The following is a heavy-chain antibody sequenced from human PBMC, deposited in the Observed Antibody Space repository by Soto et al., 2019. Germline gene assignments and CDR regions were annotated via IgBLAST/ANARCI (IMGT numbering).Heavy chain of an antibody. V-gene: IGHV1-18*01. CDR3: GRDPPPEDS. CDR2: ISAYNGNT. CDR1: GYTFTSYA. J-gene: IGHJ4*02. Sequence: QVQLVQSGAEVKKPGASVKVSCKASGYTFTSYAISWVRQAPGQGLEWMGWISAYNGNTNYAQKLQGRVTMTTDTPTSTANMELGAVNSDATAVFYWGRDPPPEDSWGQETLVTVSS.